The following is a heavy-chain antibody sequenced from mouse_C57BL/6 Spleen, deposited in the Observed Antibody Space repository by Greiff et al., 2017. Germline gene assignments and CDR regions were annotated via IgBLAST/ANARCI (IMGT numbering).Heavy chain of an antibody. Sequence: QVQLKQPGAELVRPGTSVKLSCKASGYTFTSYWMHWVKQRPGQGLEWIGVIDPSDSYTNYNQKFKGKATLTVDTSSSTAYMQLSSLTSEDSAVYYCARGGYYGSSYYLDYWGQGTTLTVSS. V-gene: IGHV1-59*01. CDR1: GYTFTSYW. CDR2: IDPSDSYT. CDR3: ARGGYYGSSYYLDY. D-gene: IGHD1-1*01. J-gene: IGHJ2*01.